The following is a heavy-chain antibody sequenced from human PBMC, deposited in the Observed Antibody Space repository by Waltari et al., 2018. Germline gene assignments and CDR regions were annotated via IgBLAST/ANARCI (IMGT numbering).Heavy chain of an antibody. D-gene: IGHD5-12*01. Sequence: QVQLQESGPGLVKPSETLSLTCTVSGGSISSYYWSWIRQPAGEGLEWTGRINTSGNTKFNPSLESRVTVSVDTSKNQFSLKLSSVTAADTAVYYCARSYSGYDYDSWGQGTLVTVSS. CDR2: INTSGNT. J-gene: IGHJ4*02. V-gene: IGHV4-4*07. CDR3: ARSYSGYDYDS. CDR1: GGSISSYY.